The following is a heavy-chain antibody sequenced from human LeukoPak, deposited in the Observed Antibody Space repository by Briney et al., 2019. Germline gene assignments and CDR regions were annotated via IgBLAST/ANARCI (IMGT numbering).Heavy chain of an antibody. CDR2: INHSGST. CDR3: ARGGGRRLIVVVPAALYYFDY. V-gene: IGHV4-34*01. D-gene: IGHD2-2*01. CDR1: GGSFSGYY. J-gene: IGHJ4*02. Sequence: SETLSLTCAVYGGSFSGYYWSWIRQPPGKGLEWIGEINHSGSTNYNPSLKGRVTISVDTSKNQFSLKLSSVTAADTAVYYCARGGGRRLIVVVPAALYYFDYWGQGTLVTVSS.